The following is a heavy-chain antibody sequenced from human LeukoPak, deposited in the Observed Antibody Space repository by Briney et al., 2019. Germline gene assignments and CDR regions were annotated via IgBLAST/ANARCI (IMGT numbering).Heavy chain of an antibody. CDR2: TYYRSTWYN. J-gene: IGHJ5*02. CDR1: GDSVSSNSVT. CDR3: ARRLTQYDCFNP. Sequence: SQTLSLTCAISGDSVSSNSVTWNWIRQSPSRGLEWLGRTYYRSTWYNDYAVSVRGRITVNPDTSKNQFSLHLNSVTPEDTAVYYCARRLTQYDCFNPWGQGILVTVSS. D-gene: IGHD2-2*01. V-gene: IGHV6-1*01.